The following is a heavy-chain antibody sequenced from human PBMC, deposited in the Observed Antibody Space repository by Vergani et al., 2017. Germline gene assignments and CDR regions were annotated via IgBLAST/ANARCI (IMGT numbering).Heavy chain of an antibody. D-gene: IGHD6-13*01. V-gene: IGHV4-34*01. CDR2: IHHSGST. Sequence: QVQLQQWGAGLLKPSETLSLTCAVYGGSFSGYYWSWIRQPPGKGLEWIGEIHHSGSTNYNPSLKSRVTISVDTSKNQFSLKLSSVTAADTAVYYCARGRGIAAAVDVWGKGTTVTVSS. CDR1: GGSFSGYY. J-gene: IGHJ6*04. CDR3: ARGRGIAAAVDV.